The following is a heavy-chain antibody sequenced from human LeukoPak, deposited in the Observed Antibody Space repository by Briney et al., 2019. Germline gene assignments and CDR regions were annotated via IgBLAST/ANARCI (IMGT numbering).Heavy chain of an antibody. CDR1: GGSISSSSYY. Sequence: SETLSLTCTVSGGSISSSSYYWGWIRQPPGKGLEWIGSIYYSGSTYYNPSLKSRVTISVDTSKNQFSLKLSSVTAADTAVYYCARLPRLGICSNYYNWFDPWGQGTLVTVSS. CDR3: ARLPRLGICSNYYNWFDP. D-gene: IGHD4-11*01. V-gene: IGHV4-39*01. J-gene: IGHJ5*02. CDR2: IYYSGST.